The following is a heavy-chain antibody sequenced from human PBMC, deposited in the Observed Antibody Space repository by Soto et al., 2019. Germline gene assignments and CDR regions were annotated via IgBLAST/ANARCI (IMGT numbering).Heavy chain of an antibody. CDR2: INPNTGGT. CDR3: ARLPVSGTGAHYYYYGMDV. D-gene: IGHD7-27*01. Sequence: ASVKVSCKASGYTFSGYYMYWVRQAPGQGLEWMGWINPNTGGTNYGQKFQGRVTMTRDKSISTAYLQWSSLKASDTAMYYCARLPVSGTGAHYYYYGMDVWGQGTTVTVSS. CDR1: GYTFSGYY. V-gene: IGHV1-2*02. J-gene: IGHJ6*02.